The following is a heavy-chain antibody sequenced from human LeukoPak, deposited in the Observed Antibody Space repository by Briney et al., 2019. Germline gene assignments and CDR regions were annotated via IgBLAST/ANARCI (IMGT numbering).Heavy chain of an antibody. CDR2: IYYSGST. V-gene: IGHV4-39*07. D-gene: IGHD5-18*01. J-gene: IGHJ6*03. Sequence: SETLSLTCTVSGGSISSSSYYWGWIRQPPGKGLEWIGSIYYSGSTYYNPSLKSRVTISVDTSKNQFSLKLSSVTAADTAVYYCARGGIQLWRSYYYYMDVWGKGTTVTVSS. CDR3: ARGGIQLWRSYYYYMDV. CDR1: GGSISSSSYY.